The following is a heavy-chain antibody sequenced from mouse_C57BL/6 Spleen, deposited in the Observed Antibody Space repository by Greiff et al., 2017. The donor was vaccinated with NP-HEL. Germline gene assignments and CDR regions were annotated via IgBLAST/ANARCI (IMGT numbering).Heavy chain of an antibody. Sequence: EVQVVESGGGLVKPGGSLKLSCAASGFTFSDYGMHWVRQAPEKGLEWVAYISSGSSTIYYADTVKGRFTISRDNAKNTLFLQMTSLRSEDTAMYYCARSGIYGRAMDYWGQGTSVTVSS. V-gene: IGHV5-17*01. CDR1: GFTFSDYG. J-gene: IGHJ4*01. CDR2: ISSGSSTI. CDR3: ARSGIYGRAMDY. D-gene: IGHD1-1*01.